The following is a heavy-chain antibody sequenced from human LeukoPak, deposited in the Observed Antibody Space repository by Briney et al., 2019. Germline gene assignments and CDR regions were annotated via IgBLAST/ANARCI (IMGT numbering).Heavy chain of an antibody. J-gene: IGHJ4*02. Sequence: RTGGSLRLSCAASGSTFSSYEMNWVRQAPGKGLEWVSYISSSGSTIYYADSVKGRFTISRDNAKNSLYLQMNSLRAEDTAVYYCARDLGILTGFDYWGQGTLVTVSS. D-gene: IGHD3-16*01. V-gene: IGHV3-48*03. CDR1: GSTFSSYE. CDR2: ISSSGSTI. CDR3: ARDLGILTGFDY.